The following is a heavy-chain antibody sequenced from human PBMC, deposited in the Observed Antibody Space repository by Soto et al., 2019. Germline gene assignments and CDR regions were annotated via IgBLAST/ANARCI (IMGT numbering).Heavy chain of an antibody. CDR1: GFTFSAYH. CDR3: ARGYCGGGGCYLRRDAFDV. Sequence: EVQLVESGGGLVMPGGSLRLSCAASGFTFSAYHMYWVRQAPGKGLVWVSSINPTSSHIYYADSVRGRFTISRDDSKNSVSLQMNSLRTEDAALYYCARGYCGGGGCYLRRDAFDVWGQGTMVTVSS. CDR2: INPTSSHI. J-gene: IGHJ3*01. D-gene: IGHD2-15*01. V-gene: IGHV3-21*01.